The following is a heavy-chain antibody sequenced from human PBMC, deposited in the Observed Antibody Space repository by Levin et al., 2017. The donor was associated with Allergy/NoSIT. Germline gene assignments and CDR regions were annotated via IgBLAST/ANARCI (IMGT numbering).Heavy chain of an antibody. D-gene: IGHD5-12*01. CDR1: GYSFSNYW. CDR3: AGPRGYSGPLYSTAYRVVEGFDI. J-gene: IGHJ3*02. V-gene: IGHV5-10-1*01. Sequence: GESLKISCKGSGYSFSNYWISWVRQMPGKGLEWMGRIDPSDSYTNYGPSFQGHVTISADKSISTVYLQWSSLKASDTAMYYCAGPRGYSGPLYSTAYRVVEGFDIWGQGTMVTVSS. CDR2: IDPSDSYT.